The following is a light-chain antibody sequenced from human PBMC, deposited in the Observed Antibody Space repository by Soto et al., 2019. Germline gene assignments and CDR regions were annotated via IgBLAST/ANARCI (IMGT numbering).Light chain of an antibody. J-gene: IGKJ2*01. V-gene: IGKV3-20*01. CDR1: QSVSSSY. CDR3: LQYGSSPYT. CDR2: GAS. Sequence: EIVLTQSPGTLSLSPGERATLSCRASQSVSSSYLAWYQQKPGQAPRPLIYGASSRATGIPDRFSGSGSGTHLTLTLSRLEPEDFAVYYCLQYGSSPYTFGQGTKLEIK.